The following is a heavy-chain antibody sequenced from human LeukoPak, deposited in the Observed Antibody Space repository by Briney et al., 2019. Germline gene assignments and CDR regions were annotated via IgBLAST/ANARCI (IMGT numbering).Heavy chain of an antibody. J-gene: IGHJ4*02. CDR3: AKDTTNKHYYGSGSYYSMGYYFDY. D-gene: IGHD3-10*01. CDR2: ISYDGSNK. V-gene: IGHV3-30*18. Sequence: PGGSLRLSCAASGFTFSSFEMHWVRQAPGKGLEWVAVISYDGSNKYYADSVKGRFTISRDNSKNTLYLQMNSLRAEDTAVYYCAKDTTNKHYYGSGSYYSMGYYFDYWGQGTLVTVSS. CDR1: GFTFSSFE.